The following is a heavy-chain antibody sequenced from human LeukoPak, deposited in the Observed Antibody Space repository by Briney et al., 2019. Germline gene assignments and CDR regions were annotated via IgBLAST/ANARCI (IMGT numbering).Heavy chain of an antibody. Sequence: PSQTLSLTCAISGDSVSSDIATWDWIRQSPSRGLEWLGRTYYRSMWYNDYAVSVKGRITINPDTSKNQFSLQLDSLTPEDTAIYYCVKSGGGSGWYPYLGPWGQGTLVTVSS. D-gene: IGHD6-13*01. CDR2: TYYRSMWYN. CDR3: VKSGGGSGWYPYLGP. V-gene: IGHV6-1*01. J-gene: IGHJ5*02. CDR1: GDSVSSDIAT.